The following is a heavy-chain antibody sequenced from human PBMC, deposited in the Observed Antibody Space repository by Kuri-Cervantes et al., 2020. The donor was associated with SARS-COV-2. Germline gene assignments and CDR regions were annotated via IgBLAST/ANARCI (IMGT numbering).Heavy chain of an antibody. CDR2: IKQDGSEK. CDR1: GFTFSSYW. D-gene: IGHD4-17*01. J-gene: IGHJ4*02. CDR3: ARNDDYGDYVDY. Sequence: GESLKISCAASGFTFSSYWMSWVRQAPGKGLEWVANIKQDGSEKYYVDSVKGRFTISRDNAKNLLFLQMNSLRAEDTAVFYCARNDDYGDYVDYWGQGTLVTVSS. V-gene: IGHV3-7*01.